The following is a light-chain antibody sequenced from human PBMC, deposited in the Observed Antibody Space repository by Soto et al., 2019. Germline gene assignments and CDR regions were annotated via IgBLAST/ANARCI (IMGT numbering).Light chain of an antibody. CDR2: SNN. CDR1: TSYIGSSP. Sequence: QLVLTQPPSASGTPGQRITISCSGNTSYIGSSPVNWYLHLPGTAPKLVIYSNNQRPLGVPDRFSGYKSGTSGFLAISGLQSEDEAEYYCAAWADSLKAWVFGGGTKLTVL. CDR3: AAWADSLKAWV. J-gene: IGLJ3*02. V-gene: IGLV1-44*01.